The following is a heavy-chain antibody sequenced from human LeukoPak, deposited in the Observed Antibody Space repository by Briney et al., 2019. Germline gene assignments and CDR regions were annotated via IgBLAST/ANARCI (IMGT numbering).Heavy chain of an antibody. CDR1: GFTFRNYW. CDR3: VRDGDDFNFDY. V-gene: IGHV3-74*01. D-gene: IGHD5-24*01. Sequence: GGSLRPSCAASGFTFRNYWMHWVRQAPGKGLVWVSRVIRDGSFTNYADSVKGRVTISRDNAKNTLYLQMSSLRAEDTAVYYCVRDGDDFNFDYWGQGRLVTVSS. J-gene: IGHJ4*02. CDR2: VIRDGSFT.